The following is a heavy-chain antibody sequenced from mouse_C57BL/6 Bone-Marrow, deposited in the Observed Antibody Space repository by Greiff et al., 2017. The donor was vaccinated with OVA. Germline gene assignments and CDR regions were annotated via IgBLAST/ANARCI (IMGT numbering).Heavy chain of an antibody. CDR2: INPYNGGT. CDR1: GYTFTDYY. D-gene: IGHD2-13*01. V-gene: IGHV1-19*01. CDR3: ASSTMVTQAWFAY. J-gene: IGHJ3*01. Sequence: EVQLQQSGPVLVKPGASVKMSCKASGYTFTDYYMTWVKQSHGKSLEWIGVINPYNGGTSYNQKFKGKATLTVDKSSSTAYMELNSLTSEDSAVYYCASSTMVTQAWFAYWGQGTLVTVSA.